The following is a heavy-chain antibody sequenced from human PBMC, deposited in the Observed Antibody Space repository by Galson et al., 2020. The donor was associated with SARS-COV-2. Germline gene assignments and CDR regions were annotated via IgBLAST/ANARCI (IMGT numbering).Heavy chain of an antibody. V-gene: IGHV3-15*05. D-gene: IGHD2-15*01. J-gene: IGHJ3*02. CDR3: TTGLVKRDGSGVFDI. Sequence: GESLKISCAASGFFFSSAWMTWVRQAPGKGLEWVGRIKSKSDDETVDYAAPVKGRSSISRDDSKKTVSLQINNLRVDDTGVYFCTTGLVKRDGSGVFDIWGRGTTVVVSS. CDR2: IKSKSDDETV. CDR1: GFFFSSAW.